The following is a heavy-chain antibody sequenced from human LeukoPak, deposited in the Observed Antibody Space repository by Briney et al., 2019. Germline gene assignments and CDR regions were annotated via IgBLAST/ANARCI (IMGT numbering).Heavy chain of an antibody. CDR2: FSGSGNTA. Sequence: GGSLRLPCAASGFTFSNYDMSWVRQAPGKGLEWVAGFSGSGNTAHYADSVKGRFTNSRDDSKSTLSLQMNSLRAEDTAIYYCARRLWWFDYWGQGTLVTVSS. J-gene: IGHJ4*02. CDR3: ARRLWWFDY. D-gene: IGHD4/OR15-4a*01. CDR1: GFTFSNYD. V-gene: IGHV3-23*01.